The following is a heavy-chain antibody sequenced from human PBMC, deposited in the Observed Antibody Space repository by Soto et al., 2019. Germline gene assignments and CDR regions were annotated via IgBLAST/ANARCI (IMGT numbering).Heavy chain of an antibody. CDR1: GLTFSDYY. D-gene: IGHD4-4*01. V-gene: IGHV3-11*01. Sequence: GGSLRISCAASGLTFSDYYMSWIRQAPGKGLEWVSYISSSGSTIYYADSLKGRFTISRDNAKNSLYLQMNSLRAEDTAVYYCATHGDSNFKYYFDYWGQGTLVTVSS. CDR2: ISSSGSTI. J-gene: IGHJ4*02. CDR3: ATHGDSNFKYYFDY.